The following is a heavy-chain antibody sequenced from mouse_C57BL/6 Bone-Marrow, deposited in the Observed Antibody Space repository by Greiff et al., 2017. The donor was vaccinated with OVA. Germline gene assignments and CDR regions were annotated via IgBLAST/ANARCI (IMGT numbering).Heavy chain of an antibody. D-gene: IGHD1-1*02. V-gene: IGHV5-4*01. CDR1: GFTFSSYA. Sequence: DVMLVESGGGLVKPGGSLKLSCAASGFTFSSYAMSWVRQTPEKRLEWVATISDGGSYTYYPDNVKGRFTISRDNAKNNLYLQMSHLKSEDTAMYYCARDLVGGRDYYAMDYWGQGTSVTVSS. CDR2: ISDGGSYT. CDR3: ARDLVGGRDYYAMDY. J-gene: IGHJ4*01.